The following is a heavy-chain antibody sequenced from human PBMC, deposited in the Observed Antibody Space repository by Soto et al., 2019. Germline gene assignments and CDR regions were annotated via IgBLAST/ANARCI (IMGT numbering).Heavy chain of an antibody. J-gene: IGHJ3*01. Sequence: VPLVQSGAEVKKPGASVKVSCKASGYAFGAYYIYWVRQAPGQGLEWMGYINPHGGGARYVQEFRDRLTITTDTPKDTAYMELRSLTSDDTAIYYCAKDRVRTPNGADSFDVWGQGTSVTVS. D-gene: IGHD2-8*01. CDR2: INPHGGGA. CDR3: AKDRVRTPNGADSFDV. V-gene: IGHV1-2*02. CDR1: GYAFGAYY.